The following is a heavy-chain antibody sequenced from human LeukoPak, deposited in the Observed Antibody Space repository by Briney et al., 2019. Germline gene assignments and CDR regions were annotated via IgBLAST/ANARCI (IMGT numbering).Heavy chain of an antibody. J-gene: IGHJ4*02. D-gene: IGHD6-19*01. CDR3: ARDPYSSALYYFDY. V-gene: IGHV3-23*01. Sequence: PGGSLRLSCAASGFTFSSYAMSWVRQAPGKGLEWVSAISGSGGSTYYADSVKGRFTISRDNSKNTLYLQMNGLRAEDTAVYYCARDPYSSALYYFDYWGQGTLVTVSS. CDR1: GFTFSSYA. CDR2: ISGSGGST.